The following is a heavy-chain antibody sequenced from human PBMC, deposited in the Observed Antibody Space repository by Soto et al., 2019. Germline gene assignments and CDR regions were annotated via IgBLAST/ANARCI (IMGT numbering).Heavy chain of an antibody. CDR2: TYYRSKWYN. CDR1: GDSVSSNSAA. V-gene: IGHV6-1*01. D-gene: IGHD6-19*01. J-gene: IGHJ6*02. CDR3: ARDPGEWLVAGINHHYYYGMDV. Sequence: SQTPSLTCAISGDSVSSNSAAWNWIRQSPSRGLEWLGRTYYRSKWYNDYAVSVKSRITINPDTSKNQFSLQLNSVTPEDTAVYYCARDPGEWLVAGINHHYYYGMDVWGQGTTVTVSS.